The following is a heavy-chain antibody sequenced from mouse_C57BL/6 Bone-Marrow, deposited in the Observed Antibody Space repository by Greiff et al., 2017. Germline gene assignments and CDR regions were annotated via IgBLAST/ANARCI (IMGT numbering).Heavy chain of an antibody. CDR1: GYTFTDYI. CDR3: GRGGYGNLCYAMDY. J-gene: IGHJ4*01. V-gene: IGHV1-11*01. Sequence: QLQQSGAELASPGASVTLSCTASGYTFTDYIMNWVKKRPGQGLEWIGRIYPVSGETNYNQKFMGKDTFSVDPSSSTVYMVLNSLTSEDPAVYYCGRGGYGNLCYAMDYWGQGTSVTVSS. D-gene: IGHD2-1*01. CDR2: IYPVSGET.